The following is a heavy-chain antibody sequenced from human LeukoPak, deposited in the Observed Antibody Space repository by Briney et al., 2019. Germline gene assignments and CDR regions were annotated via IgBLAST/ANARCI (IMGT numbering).Heavy chain of an antibody. V-gene: IGHV1-24*01. J-gene: IGHJ4*02. CDR1: GYTLTELS. Sequence: ASVKVSCKVSGYTLTELSMHWVRQAPGKGLEWMGGFDPEDGETIYAQKFQGRVTMTEDTSTDTAYMELSSLRSEDTAVYYCARDTREHYYDSSDFDYWGQGTLVTVSS. D-gene: IGHD3-22*01. CDR2: FDPEDGET. CDR3: ARDTREHYYDSSDFDY.